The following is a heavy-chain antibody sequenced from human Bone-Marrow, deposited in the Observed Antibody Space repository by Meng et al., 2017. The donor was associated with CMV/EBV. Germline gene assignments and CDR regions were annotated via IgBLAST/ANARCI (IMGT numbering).Heavy chain of an antibody. CDR2: ISSSGSTL. D-gene: IGHD3-3*01. Sequence: GESLKISCAASGFTFSDYYMSWIRQAPGKGLEWISYISSSGSTLYYADSVKGRFTISRDNAKNTLYLQMNSLRAEDTAVYYCVRDKGRDDFWSGYYWVFDYWGQGTLVTVSS. V-gene: IGHV3-11*04. CDR3: VRDKGRDDFWSGYYWVFDY. CDR1: GFTFSDYY. J-gene: IGHJ4*02.